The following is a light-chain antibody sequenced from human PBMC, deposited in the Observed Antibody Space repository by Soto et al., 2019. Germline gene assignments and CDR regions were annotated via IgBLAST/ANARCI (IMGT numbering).Light chain of an antibody. CDR2: DAS. Sequence: EIVLTQSPATLSLSPGERATLSCRASQSVSSDFAWYQQKPGQAPRLLIYDASNRATGIPARFSGSGSGTDFTLTISSLEPEDFAVYYCQQRSNWPLTFVGGTKVEIK. CDR3: QQRSNWPLT. CDR1: QSVSSD. J-gene: IGKJ4*01. V-gene: IGKV3-11*01.